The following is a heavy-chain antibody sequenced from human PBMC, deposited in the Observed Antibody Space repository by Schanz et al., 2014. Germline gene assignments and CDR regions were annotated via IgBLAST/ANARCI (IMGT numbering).Heavy chain of an antibody. J-gene: IGHJ6*03. CDR1: GASISSNNW. V-gene: IGHV4-4*02. Sequence: QVQLQESGPGLLKPSGTLSLTCAVSGASISSNNWWTWVRQSPGKGLDWIGEIFHTGSTKYNPSLKSRVTVSVDKPKNQFSLKLNSVTAADTAVYYCATVSYDFWSGKDYYSFHMDVWGKGTTXTVSS. CDR3: ATVSYDFWSGKDYYSFHMDV. D-gene: IGHD3-3*01. CDR2: IFHTGST.